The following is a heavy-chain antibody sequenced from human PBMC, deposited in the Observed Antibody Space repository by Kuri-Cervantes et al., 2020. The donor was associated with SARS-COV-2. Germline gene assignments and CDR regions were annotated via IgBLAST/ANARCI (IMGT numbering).Heavy chain of an antibody. D-gene: IGHD3-3*01. J-gene: IGHJ4*02. Sequence: SVKVSCKASGGTFSSYAISWVRQAPGQGLEWMGGIIPIFGTANYAQKFQGRVTITTDESTSTAYMELSSLRSEDTAVYYCARAGEEEYYDFWSGYYHFEYWGQGTLVTVSS. CDR1: GGTFSSYA. CDR3: ARAGEEEYYDFWSGYYHFEY. V-gene: IGHV1-69*05. CDR2: IIPIFGTA.